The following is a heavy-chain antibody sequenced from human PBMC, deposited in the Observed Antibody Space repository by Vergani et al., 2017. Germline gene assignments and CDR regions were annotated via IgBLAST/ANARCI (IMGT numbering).Heavy chain of an antibody. V-gene: IGHV3-53*04. J-gene: IGHJ2*01. Sequence: EVQLVESGGGLVQPGGSLRLSCVASGFTVSSNYMSWVRQAPGKGLEWVSVIYSGGSTYYADSVKGRFTISRHNSKNTLYLQMNSLRAEDTAVYYCARSTYYYYDSSGSSTDDQLRLMHFDLWGRGTLVTVSS. D-gene: IGHD3-22*01. CDR2: IYSGGST. CDR1: GFTVSSNY. CDR3: ARSTYYYYDSSGSSTDDQLRLMHFDL.